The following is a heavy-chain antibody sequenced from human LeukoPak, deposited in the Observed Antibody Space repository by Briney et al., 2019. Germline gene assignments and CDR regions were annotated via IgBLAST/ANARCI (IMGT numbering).Heavy chain of an antibody. J-gene: IGHJ4*02. CDR1: GFTFSDDY. V-gene: IGHV3-11*04. D-gene: IGHD3-22*01. Sequence: PGGSLRLSCAASGFTFSDDYMSWIRQAPGKGLEWVSYISISGSTIYYADSVKGRLTISRDNAKNSMYLQMNSLRAEDTAVYYCARRGYDSSGYYFDYWGQGTLVTVSS. CDR2: ISISGSTI. CDR3: ARRGYDSSGYYFDY.